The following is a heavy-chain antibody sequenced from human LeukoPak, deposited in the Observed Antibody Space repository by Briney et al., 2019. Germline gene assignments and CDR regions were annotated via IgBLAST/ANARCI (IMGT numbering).Heavy chain of an antibody. Sequence: GGSLRLSCAASGFTFSSYGMHWVRQAPGKGLEWVAVISYDGSNKYYADSVKGRFTISRDNSKNTLYLQMNSLRAEDTAVYYCAKDDPPFHAFDYWGQGPLVTVSS. CDR1: GFTFSSYG. D-gene: IGHD3-16*01. V-gene: IGHV3-30*18. CDR2: ISYDGSNK. J-gene: IGHJ4*02. CDR3: AKDDPPFHAFDY.